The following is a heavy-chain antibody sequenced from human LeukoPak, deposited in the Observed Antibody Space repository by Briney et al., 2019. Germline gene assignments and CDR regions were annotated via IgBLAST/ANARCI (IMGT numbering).Heavy chain of an antibody. J-gene: IGHJ4*02. V-gene: IGHV3-74*01. D-gene: IGHD3-22*01. CDR3: VRDMGYYDKV. CDR1: GFTFSTYW. CDR2: INSDGSST. Sequence: GGSLRLSCAASGFTFSTYWMHWVRQAPGNGLVWVSRINSDGSSTNYADSVKGRFTISRDNAKNTLYLQMNSLRAEDTAVYYCVRDMGYYDKVWGQGTLVTVSS.